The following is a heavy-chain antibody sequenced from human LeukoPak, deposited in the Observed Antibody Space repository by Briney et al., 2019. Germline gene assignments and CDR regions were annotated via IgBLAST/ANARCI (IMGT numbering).Heavy chain of an antibody. D-gene: IGHD6-19*01. CDR3: ARDQWWQFIAVAITSYFDL. J-gene: IGHJ4*02. V-gene: IGHV3-7*01. CDR2: INQDESEK. Sequence: GGSLRLSCAASGFTFNTYWMSWVRQAPGKGLEWVANINQDESEKYYVDSMKGRFTISRDNAKNSLYLQMNSLRVEDTAVYYCARDQWWQFIAVAITSYFDLWGQGILVTVSS. CDR1: GFTFNTYW.